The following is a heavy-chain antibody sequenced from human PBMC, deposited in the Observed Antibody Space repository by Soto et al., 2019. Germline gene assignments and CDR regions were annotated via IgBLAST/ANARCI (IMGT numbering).Heavy chain of an antibody. Sequence: LSLTGTVCGGSVSSGSYYWRWIRPPPGKGLELIGYIYYSGSTNYNPSLKSRVTISVDTSKNQFSLKLSSLTAADTAEYYCALRRLNNHFWSGRNSYYYDGRHCWVQGPTITVSS. J-gene: IGHJ6*02. CDR1: GGSVSSGSYY. CDR2: IYYSGST. CDR3: ALRRLNNHFWSGRNSYYYDGRHC. D-gene: IGHD3-3*02. V-gene: IGHV4-61*01.